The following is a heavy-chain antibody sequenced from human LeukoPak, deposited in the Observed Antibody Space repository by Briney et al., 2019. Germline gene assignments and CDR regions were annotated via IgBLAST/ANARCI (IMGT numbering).Heavy chain of an antibody. V-gene: IGHV4-59*01. Sequence: SETLSLTCTVSGGSMRSYYWSWIRQPPGKGLEWIGYVYYSGSTNYNPSLKSRVTISVDTSKNQFSLKLSSVTAADTAVYYCARDRAGVAAAGTIFHFDYWGQGTLVTVSS. CDR2: VYYSGST. CDR3: ARDRAGVAAAGTIFHFDY. CDR1: GGSMRSYY. D-gene: IGHD6-13*01. J-gene: IGHJ4*02.